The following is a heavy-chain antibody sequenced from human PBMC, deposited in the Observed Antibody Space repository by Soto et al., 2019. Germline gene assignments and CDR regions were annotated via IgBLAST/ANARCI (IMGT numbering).Heavy chain of an antibody. J-gene: IGHJ3*02. Sequence: PSETLSLTCTVSGGSISSGDYYWSWIRQPPRKGLEWIGYIYYSGSTYYNPSLKSRVTISVDTSKNQFSLKLSSVTAADTAVYYCARGLGYYYDSSGSLGAFDIWGQGTMVTVSS. CDR3: ARGLGYYYDSSGSLGAFDI. CDR1: GGSISSGDYY. D-gene: IGHD3-22*01. V-gene: IGHV4-30-4*01. CDR2: IYYSGST.